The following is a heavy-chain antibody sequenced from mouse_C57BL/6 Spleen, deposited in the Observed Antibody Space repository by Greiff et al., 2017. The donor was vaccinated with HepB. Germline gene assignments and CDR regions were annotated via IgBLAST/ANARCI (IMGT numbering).Heavy chain of an antibody. D-gene: IGHD2-3*01. V-gene: IGHV5-4*01. Sequence: EVQLVESGGGLVKPGGSLKLSCAASGFTFSSYAMSWVRQTPEKRLEWVATISDGGSYTYYPDNVKGRFTISRDNAKNNLYLQMSHLKSEDTAMYYWARDDGYLAYWGQGTLVTVSA. CDR1: GFTFSSYA. CDR3: ARDDGYLAY. J-gene: IGHJ3*01. CDR2: ISDGGSYT.